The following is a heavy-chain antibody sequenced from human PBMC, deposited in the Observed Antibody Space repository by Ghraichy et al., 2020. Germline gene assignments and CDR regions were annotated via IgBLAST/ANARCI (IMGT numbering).Heavy chain of an antibody. CDR3: ARDRGDFWSGYYTTYYYYGMDV. J-gene: IGHJ6*02. Sequence: GGSLRLSCAASGFTFSSYGMHWVRQAPGKGLEWVAVIWYDGSNKYYADSVKGRFTISRDNSKNTLYLQMNSLRAEDTAVYYCARDRGDFWSGYYTTYYYYGMDVWGQGTTVTVSS. D-gene: IGHD3-3*01. V-gene: IGHV3-33*01. CDR2: IWYDGSNK. CDR1: GFTFSSYG.